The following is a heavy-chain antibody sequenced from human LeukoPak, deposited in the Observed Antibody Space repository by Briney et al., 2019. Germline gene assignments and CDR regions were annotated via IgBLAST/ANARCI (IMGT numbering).Heavy chain of an antibody. D-gene: IGHD3-10*01. V-gene: IGHV3-15*01. CDR2: IKSKTDGGTT. CDR3: AKDTGFGELFYYFDY. J-gene: IGHJ4*02. CDR1: GFTFSNAW. Sequence: GGSLRLSCAASGFTFSNAWMSWVRQAPGKGLEWVGRIKSKTDGGTTDYAAPVKGRFTISRDDSKNTLYLQMNSLKTEDTAVYYCAKDTGFGELFYYFDYWGQGTLVTVSS.